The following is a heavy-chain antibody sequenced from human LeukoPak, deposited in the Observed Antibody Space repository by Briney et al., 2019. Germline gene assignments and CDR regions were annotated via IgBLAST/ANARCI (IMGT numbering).Heavy chain of an antibody. CDR1: GGSFSGYY. V-gene: IGHV4-34*01. CDR2: INHSGST. J-gene: IGHJ5*02. CDR3: ARGRAHPRAARPRPNWFDP. D-gene: IGHD6-6*01. Sequence: SETLSLTCAVYGGSFSGYYWSWIRQPPGKGLEWIGEINHSGSTNYNPSLKSRVTISVDTSKNQFSLKLSSVTAADTAVYYCARGRAHPRAARPRPNWFDPWGQGTLVTVSS.